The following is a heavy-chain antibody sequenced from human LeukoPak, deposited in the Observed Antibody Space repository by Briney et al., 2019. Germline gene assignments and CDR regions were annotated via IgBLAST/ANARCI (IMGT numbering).Heavy chain of an antibody. CDR1: GFTFSSYA. CDR3: ARAVDFWSGYPQPNWFDP. Sequence: GESLKISCAASGFTFSSYAMSWVRQAPGKGLEWVSAISGSGGSTYYADSVKGRFTISRDKSKNTLYLQVNSLRAEDTAVYYCARAVDFWSGYPQPNWFDPWGQGTLVTVPS. J-gene: IGHJ5*02. V-gene: IGHV3-23*01. CDR2: ISGSGGST. D-gene: IGHD3-3*01.